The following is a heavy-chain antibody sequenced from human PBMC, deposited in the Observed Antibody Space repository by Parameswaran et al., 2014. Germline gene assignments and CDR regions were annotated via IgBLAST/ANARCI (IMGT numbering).Heavy chain of an antibody. CDR2: IYPGDSDT. D-gene: IGHD6-19*01. V-gene: IGHV5-51*01. Sequence: VRQMPGKGLEWMGIIYPGDSDTRYSPSFQGQVTISADKSISTAYLQWSSLKASDTAMYYCALNPGYSSGWSTPWEYFQHWGQGTLVTVSS. CDR3: ALNPGYSSGWSTPWEYFQH. J-gene: IGHJ1*01.